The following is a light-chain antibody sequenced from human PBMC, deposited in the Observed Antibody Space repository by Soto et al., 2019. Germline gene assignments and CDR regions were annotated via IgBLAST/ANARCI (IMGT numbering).Light chain of an antibody. CDR2: GAS. Sequence: EIVLTQSPATLSLSPGERAILSCRATQSISSSNLAWYQQKPGQAPRILIYGASTRATGIPARFSGSGSGTECTLTISSLQSEDVAVYYCQQYNNWPLTLGGGTKVDIK. CDR3: QQYNNWPLT. V-gene: IGKV3-15*01. J-gene: IGKJ4*01. CDR1: QSISSSN.